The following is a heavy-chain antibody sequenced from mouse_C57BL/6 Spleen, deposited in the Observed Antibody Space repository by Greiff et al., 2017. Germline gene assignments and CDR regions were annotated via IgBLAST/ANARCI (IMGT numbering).Heavy chain of an antibody. D-gene: IGHD2-4*01. CDR3: ARTIYYDYDVGYYYAMDY. Sequence: VQLQQSGAELVRPGTSVKMSCKASGYTFTNYWIGWAKQRPGHGLEWIGDIYPGGGYTNYNEKFKGKATLTADKSSSTAYMQFSSLTSEDSAIYYCARTIYYDYDVGYYYAMDYWGQGTSVTVSS. V-gene: IGHV1-63*01. CDR1: GYTFTNYW. CDR2: IYPGGGYT. J-gene: IGHJ4*01.